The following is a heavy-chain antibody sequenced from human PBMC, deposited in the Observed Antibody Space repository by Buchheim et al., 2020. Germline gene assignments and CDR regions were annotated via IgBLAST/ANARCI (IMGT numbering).Heavy chain of an antibody. Sequence: QVQLVESGGGVVQPGRSLRLSCAASGFTFSSYGMHWVRQAPGKGLEWVAVISYDGSNKYYADSVKGRFTISRDNSKNTLYLQMNSLRVEDTAVFYCVGDPPNSGYAFDIWGQGT. D-gene: IGHD1-26*01. J-gene: IGHJ3*02. CDR1: GFTFSSYG. CDR2: ISYDGSNK. V-gene: IGHV3-30*03. CDR3: VGDPPNSGYAFDI.